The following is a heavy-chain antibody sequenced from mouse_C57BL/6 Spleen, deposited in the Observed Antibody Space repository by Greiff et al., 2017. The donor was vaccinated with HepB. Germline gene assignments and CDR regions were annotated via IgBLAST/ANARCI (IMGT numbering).Heavy chain of an antibody. Sequence: EVQLQQSGPELVKPGASVKIPCKASGYTFTDYNMDWVKQSHGKSLEWIGDINPNNGGTIYNQKFKGKATLTVDKSSSTAYMELRSLTSEDTAVYYCARFLYYGNYDAMDYWGQGTSVTVSS. V-gene: IGHV1-18*01. CDR2: INPNNGGT. CDR1: GYTFTDYN. CDR3: ARFLYYGNYDAMDY. J-gene: IGHJ4*01. D-gene: IGHD2-1*01.